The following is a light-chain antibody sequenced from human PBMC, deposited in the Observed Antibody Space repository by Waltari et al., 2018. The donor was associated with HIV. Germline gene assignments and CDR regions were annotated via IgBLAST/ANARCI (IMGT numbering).Light chain of an antibody. CDR3: QQYNNWPL. Sequence: EIVITQSPATLSVSPGDRATLSCRASQSVSSNLAWYQQKPGQAPRLLIYGASTRATGIPARFSGSGSGTEFTLTISSLQSEDFAVYYCQQYNNWPLFGGGTKVEIK. V-gene: IGKV3-15*01. J-gene: IGKJ4*01. CDR2: GAS. CDR1: QSVSSN.